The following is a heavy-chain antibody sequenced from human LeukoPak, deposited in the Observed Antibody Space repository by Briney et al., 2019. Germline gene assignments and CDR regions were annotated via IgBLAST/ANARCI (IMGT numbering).Heavy chain of an antibody. V-gene: IGHV1-69*04. CDR3: ARDGELGFDY. Sequence: SVKVSCKASGGTFSSYAISWVRQAPGQGLEWMGRIIPILGIANYAQKFQGRVTITADESTSTAYMELSSLRSEDTAVYYCARDGELGFDYWGQGTLVIVSS. J-gene: IGHJ4*02. CDR1: GGTFSSYA. D-gene: IGHD1-7*01. CDR2: IIPILGIA.